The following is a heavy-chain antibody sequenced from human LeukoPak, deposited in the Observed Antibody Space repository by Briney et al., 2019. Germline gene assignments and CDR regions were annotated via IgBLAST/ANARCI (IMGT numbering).Heavy chain of an antibody. Sequence: PSASVKVSCKASGGTFSSYAISWVRQAPGQGLEWMGGIIPIFGTANYAQKFQGRVTITADKSTSTAYMELSSLRSEDTAVYYCAREGSNYGDYVGAFDIWGQGTMVTVSS. CDR3: AREGSNYGDYVGAFDI. CDR1: GGTFSSYA. J-gene: IGHJ3*02. CDR2: IIPIFGTA. D-gene: IGHD4-17*01. V-gene: IGHV1-69*06.